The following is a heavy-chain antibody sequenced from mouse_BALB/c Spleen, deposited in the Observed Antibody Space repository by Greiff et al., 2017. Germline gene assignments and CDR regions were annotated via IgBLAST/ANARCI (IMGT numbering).Heavy chain of an antibody. J-gene: IGHJ4*01. CDR1: GFSLTGYG. CDR2: IWGDGST. D-gene: IGHD2-10*01. V-gene: IGHV2-6-7*01. CDR3: ARGTYSYYYAMDY. Sequence: QVQLKQSGPGLVAPSQSLSITCTVSGFSLTGYGVNWVRQPPGKGLEWLGMIWGDGSTDYNSALKSRLSISKDNSKSQVFLKMNSLQTDDTARYYCARGTYSYYYAMDYWGQGTSVTVSS.